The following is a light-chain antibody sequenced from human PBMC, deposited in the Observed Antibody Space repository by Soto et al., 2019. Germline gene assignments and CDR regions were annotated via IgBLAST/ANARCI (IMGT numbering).Light chain of an antibody. CDR3: QSYDSSLISYV. J-gene: IGLJ1*01. CDR1: SSNIGAGYD. CDR2: GNS. Sequence: QSVLTQPPSVSGAPGQRVTISCTGSSSNIGAGYDVHWYQQLPGTAPKLLIYGNSNRPSGVPDRFSGSKSGTSASLAITGLQAEYEADYYCQSYDSSLISYVFGTGTKVTVL. V-gene: IGLV1-40*01.